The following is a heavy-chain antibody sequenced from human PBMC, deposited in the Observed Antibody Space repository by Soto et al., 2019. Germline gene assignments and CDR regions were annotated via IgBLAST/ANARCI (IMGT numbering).Heavy chain of an antibody. CDR3: ARSDILTGYSGGPNYYYGMDV. CDR2: INAGNGNT. J-gene: IGHJ6*02. V-gene: IGHV1-3*01. CDR1: GYTFTSYA. D-gene: IGHD3-9*01. Sequence: ASVKVSCKASGYTFTSYAMHWVRQAPGQRLERIGWINAGNGNTKYSQKLQGRVTITRDTSASTAYMELNSLRSEDTAVYYCARSDILTGYSGGPNYYYGMDVWGQGTTVTVSS.